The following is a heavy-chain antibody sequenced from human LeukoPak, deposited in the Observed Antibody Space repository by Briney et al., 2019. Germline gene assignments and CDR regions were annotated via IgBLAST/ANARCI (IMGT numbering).Heavy chain of an antibody. D-gene: IGHD3-22*01. Sequence: GRSLRLSCAASGFTFSSYGMHWVRQAPGKGLEWVAVIWYDGSNKYYADSVKGRFTISRDNSKNTLYLQMNSLRAEDTAVYYCARGVRSSGYYGWFDTWGQGTLVTVSS. CDR3: ARGVRSSGYYGWFDT. J-gene: IGHJ5*02. V-gene: IGHV3-33*01. CDR2: IWYDGSNK. CDR1: GFTFSSYG.